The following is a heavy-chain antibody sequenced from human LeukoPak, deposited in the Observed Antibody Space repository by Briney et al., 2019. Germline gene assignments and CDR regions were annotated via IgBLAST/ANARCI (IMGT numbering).Heavy chain of an antibody. D-gene: IGHD2-2*01. CDR3: AREDPYCSSTSCYFDY. Sequence: GGSLRLSCAASGFTFSSYAMHWVRQAPGKGLEWVAVISYDGSNKYYADSVKGRFTISRDNSKNTLYLQMNSLRAEDTAVYYCAREDPYCSSTSCYFDYWGQGTLVTVSS. CDR2: ISYDGSNK. CDR1: GFTFSSYA. J-gene: IGHJ4*02. V-gene: IGHV3-30-3*01.